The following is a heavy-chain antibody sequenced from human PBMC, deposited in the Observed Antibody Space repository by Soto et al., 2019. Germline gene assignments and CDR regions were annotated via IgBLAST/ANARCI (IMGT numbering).Heavy chain of an antibody. D-gene: IGHD6-19*01. V-gene: IGHV3-74*01. CDR2: INSDGSSI. J-gene: IGHJ4*02. CDR1: GFTFSSYW. Sequence: GGSLRLSCAASGFTFSSYWMHWVRQAPGKGLVWVSRINSDGSSISYADSVKGRFTISRDNSKNTLYLQMNSLRADDTAVYYCASRSSGWYFDYWGQGTLVTVSS. CDR3: ASRSSGWYFDY.